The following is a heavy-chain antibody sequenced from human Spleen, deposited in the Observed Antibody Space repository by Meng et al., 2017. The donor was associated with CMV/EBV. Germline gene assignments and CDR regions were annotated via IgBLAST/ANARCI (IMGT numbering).Heavy chain of an antibody. Sequence: LRLSCGASGFIVSRNYMSWVRQAPGKGLEWVSVMYSDGSKYYANSVKGRFTISRDDSKNTLYLQMTSLRAEDTAVYYCARENVYSLDYWGPGTLVTVSS. CDR1: GFIVSRNY. J-gene: IGHJ4*02. CDR3: ARENVYSLDY. V-gene: IGHV3-53*01. D-gene: IGHD4-11*01. CDR2: MYSDGSK.